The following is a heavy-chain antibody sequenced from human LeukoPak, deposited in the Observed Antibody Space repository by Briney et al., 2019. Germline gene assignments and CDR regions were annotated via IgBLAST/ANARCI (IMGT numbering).Heavy chain of an antibody. J-gene: IGHJ4*02. D-gene: IGHD6-19*01. CDR2: ISSSSSYI. V-gene: IGHV3-21*01. Sequence: GGSLRLSCAASGFTFSSYWMNWVRQAPGKGLEWVSSISSSSSYIYYADSVKGRFTISRDNAKNSLYLQMNSLRAEDTAVYYCARGVGIAVARDYFDYWGQGTLVTVSS. CDR3: ARGVGIAVARDYFDY. CDR1: GFTFSSYW.